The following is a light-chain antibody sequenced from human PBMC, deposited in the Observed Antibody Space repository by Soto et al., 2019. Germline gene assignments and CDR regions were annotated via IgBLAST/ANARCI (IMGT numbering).Light chain of an antibody. J-gene: IGKJ1*01. V-gene: IGKV1-5*03. CDR2: RAS. CDR1: QNIDMY. Sequence: DIQMTQSPSTLSASAGDRVTITCRASQNIDMYLAWYQQKPGQAPSLLISRASSLQSGVPSRFSGSGSGTEFTLTISSLQPDDFATYYCQQSITYPWTFGQGTKVDIK. CDR3: QQSITYPWT.